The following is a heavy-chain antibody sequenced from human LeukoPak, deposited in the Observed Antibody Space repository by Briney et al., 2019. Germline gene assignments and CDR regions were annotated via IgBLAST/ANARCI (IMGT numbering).Heavy chain of an antibody. CDR2: IYYSGST. J-gene: IGHJ4*02. CDR1: GGSISSYY. CDR3: ARHPPGDYGIDY. V-gene: IGHV4-59*08. Sequence: SETLSLTCTVSGGSISSYYWSWIRQLPGKGLEWIGYIYYSGSTNYNPSLKSRVTISVDTSRNQFSLKLSSVTAADTAVYYCARHPPGDYGIDYWGQGTLVTVSS. D-gene: IGHD4-17*01.